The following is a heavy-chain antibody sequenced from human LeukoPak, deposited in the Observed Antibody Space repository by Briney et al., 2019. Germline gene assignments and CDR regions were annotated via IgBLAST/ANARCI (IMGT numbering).Heavy chain of an antibody. CDR2: IYYSGST. J-gene: IGHJ4*02. V-gene: IGHV4-39*07. D-gene: IGHD3-10*01. Sequence: SETLSLTCTVSGDSISSRSYYWGWIRQPPGKGLEWIGSIYYSGSTNYNPSLKSRVTISVDTSKNQFSLKLSSVTAADTAVYYCASTMVRGVTNRLDYWGQGTLVTVSS. CDR3: ASTMVRGVTNRLDY. CDR1: GDSISSRSYY.